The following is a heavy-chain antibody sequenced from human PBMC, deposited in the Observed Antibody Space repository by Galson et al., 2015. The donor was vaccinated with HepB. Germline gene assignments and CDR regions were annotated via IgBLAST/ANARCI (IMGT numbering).Heavy chain of an antibody. J-gene: IGHJ5*02. CDR3: AKGGQVVSGYITNNWFDP. D-gene: IGHD3-22*01. Sequence: SLRLSCAASGFTFSSYAMSWVRQAPGKGLEWVSAISSSGYSTYYADSVKGRFTISRDNSKNTLYLQMNSLRAEDTAVYYCAKGGQVVSGYITNNWFDPWGQGTLGTVSS. CDR1: GFTFSSYA. V-gene: IGHV3-23*01. CDR2: ISSSGYST.